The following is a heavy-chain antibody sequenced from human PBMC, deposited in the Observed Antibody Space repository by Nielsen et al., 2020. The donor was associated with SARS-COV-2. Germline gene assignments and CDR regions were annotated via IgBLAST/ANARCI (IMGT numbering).Heavy chain of an antibody. Sequence: GGSLRLSCTASGLTFSDYYMSWIRQAPGKGLEWVSYISSSTSYTNYADSVKGRFTISRDNVKNSLYLQMNSLRAEDTAVYYCARDALGLIDYFDYWGQGTLVTVSP. CDR3: ARDALGLIDYFDY. D-gene: IGHD2-15*01. J-gene: IGHJ4*02. CDR1: GLTFSDYY. CDR2: ISSSTSYT. V-gene: IGHV3-11*05.